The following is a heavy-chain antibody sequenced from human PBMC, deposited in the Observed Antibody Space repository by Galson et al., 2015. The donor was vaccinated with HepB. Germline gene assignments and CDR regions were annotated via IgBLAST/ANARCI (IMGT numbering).Heavy chain of an antibody. CDR1: GFTFSSTV. D-gene: IGHD3-10*01. CDR3: ATEGLSASGIYIKALDH. J-gene: IGHJ5*02. V-gene: IGHV3-30*03. Sequence: SLRLSCAASGFTFSSTVMHWVRQAPGMGLEWVADISHDGNKRYYADSVKGRFTISRDNSKNTLYLQMNILTAEDTALYYCATEGLSASGIYIKALDHWGQGTLVTVSS. CDR2: ISHDGNKR.